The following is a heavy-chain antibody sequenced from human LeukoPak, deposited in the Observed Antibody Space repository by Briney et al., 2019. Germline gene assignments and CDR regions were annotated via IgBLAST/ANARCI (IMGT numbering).Heavy chain of an antibody. CDR2: INHSGST. Sequence: SETLSLTCAVYGGSFSGYYWSWIRQPPGKGLEWIGEINHSGSTNYNPSLKSRVTISVDTSKNQFSLKLSSVTAADTAVYYCAREGGAGSSGWYVVFDYWGQGTLVTVSS. J-gene: IGHJ4*02. CDR1: GGSFSGYY. D-gene: IGHD6-19*01. V-gene: IGHV4-34*01. CDR3: AREGGAGSSGWYVVFDY.